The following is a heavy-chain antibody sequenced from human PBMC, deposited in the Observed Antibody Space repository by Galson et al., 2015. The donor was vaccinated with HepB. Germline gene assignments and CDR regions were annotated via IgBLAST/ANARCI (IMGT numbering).Heavy chain of an antibody. D-gene: IGHD6-6*01. Sequence: SVKVSCKVSGYTLTELSMHWVRQAPGKGLEWMGGFDPEDGETIYAQKFQGRVTMTEDTSTDTAYMELSSLRSEDTAVYYCATVDGSSSSNDAFDIWGQGTMVTVSS. CDR1: GYTLTELS. V-gene: IGHV1-24*01. J-gene: IGHJ3*02. CDR2: FDPEDGET. CDR3: ATVDGSSSSNDAFDI.